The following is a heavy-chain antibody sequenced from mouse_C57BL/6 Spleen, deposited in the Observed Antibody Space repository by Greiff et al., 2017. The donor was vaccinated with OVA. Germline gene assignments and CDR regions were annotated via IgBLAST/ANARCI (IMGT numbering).Heavy chain of an antibody. CDR2: IDPETGGT. J-gene: IGHJ2*01. D-gene: IGHD1-1*01. Sequence: QVQLQQSGAELVRPGASVTLSCKASGYTFTDYEMHWVKQTPVHGLEWIGAIDPETGGTAYNQKFKGKAILTADKSSSTAYMELRSLTSVDSAVYYCTRPFTTVVYYFDYWGQGTTLTVSS. CDR3: TRPFTTVVYYFDY. CDR1: GYTFTDYE. V-gene: IGHV1-15*01.